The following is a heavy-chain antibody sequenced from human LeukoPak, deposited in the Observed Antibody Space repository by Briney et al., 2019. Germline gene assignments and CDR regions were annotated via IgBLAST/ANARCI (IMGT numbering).Heavy chain of an antibody. CDR3: AREGDNRIQLWLLHY. CDR2: INTNTGNP. CDR1: GYTFTSYA. D-gene: IGHD5-18*01. J-gene: IGHJ4*02. Sequence: ASVTVSCKASGYTFTSYAMNWVRQAPGQGREWMGWINTNTGNPTYAQGFTGRFVFSLDTSVSTAYLQISSLKAEDTAVYYCAREGDNRIQLWLLHYWGQGPLVTVSS. V-gene: IGHV7-4-1*02.